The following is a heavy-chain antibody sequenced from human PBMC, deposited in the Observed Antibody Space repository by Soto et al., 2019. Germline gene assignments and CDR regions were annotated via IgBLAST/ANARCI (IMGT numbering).Heavy chain of an antibody. Sequence: PSETLSLTCTVSGGSISSYYWSWIRQPPGKGLEWIGYTKDSGSTYYSPSLKSRVTISVDTSKNQFSLNLSSVTAADTAVYYCVRDFYYDSSGHSRFDYWGQGTLVTVSS. D-gene: IGHD3-22*01. J-gene: IGHJ4*02. V-gene: IGHV4-59*12. CDR1: GGSISSYY. CDR3: VRDFYYDSSGHSRFDY. CDR2: TKDSGST.